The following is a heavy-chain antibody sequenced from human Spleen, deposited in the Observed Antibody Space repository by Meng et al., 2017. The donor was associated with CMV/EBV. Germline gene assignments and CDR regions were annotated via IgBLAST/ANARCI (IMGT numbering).Heavy chain of an antibody. CDR3: ARAPSWGNAFDI. CDR1: GFTFSSYA. J-gene: IGHJ3*02. D-gene: IGHD2-2*01. V-gene: IGHV3-23*01. Sequence: GESLKISCAASGFTFSSYAMSWVRQAPGKGLEWVSAISTSGGSTYYADSVKGRFTISRDNSKNTVYLQMNSLRAEDTAVYYCARAPSWGNAFDIWGQGTMVTVSS. CDR2: ISTSGGST.